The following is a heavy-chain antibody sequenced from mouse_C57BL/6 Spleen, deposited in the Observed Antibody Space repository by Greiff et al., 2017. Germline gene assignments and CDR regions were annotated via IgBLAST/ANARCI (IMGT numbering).Heavy chain of an antibody. CDR2: TFYSGIT. Sequence: EVQGVESGPSLVRPSQTLSLTCTVTGFSITSYCYWIWIRQFPGNKLEYIGYTFYSGITYYNPSLESRTYLTLDTSKNQFSLKLSSVTTEDTATXYCERGGADYCGSRGYCAMDYWGQGTSVTVSS. CDR3: ERGGADYCGSRGYCAMDY. CDR1: GFSITSYCY. D-gene: IGHD1-1*01. V-gene: IGHV3-3*01. J-gene: IGHJ4*01.